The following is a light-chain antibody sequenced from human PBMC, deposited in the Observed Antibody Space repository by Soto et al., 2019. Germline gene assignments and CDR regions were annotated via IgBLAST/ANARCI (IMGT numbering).Light chain of an antibody. Sequence: EIWMTQSPATLSLSPGERATISCRASQSVSSYLAWYQQKPGQAPRLLIYEASNRATGIPARFSGSGSGIDSTLPISSLEREGIAFYSCQQCINWLTFGRGTKVEIK. CDR3: QQCINWLT. CDR2: EAS. V-gene: IGKV3-11*01. CDR1: QSVSSY. J-gene: IGKJ4*01.